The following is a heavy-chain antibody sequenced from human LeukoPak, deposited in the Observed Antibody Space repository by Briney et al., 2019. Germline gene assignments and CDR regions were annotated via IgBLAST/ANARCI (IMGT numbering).Heavy chain of an antibody. J-gene: IGHJ4*02. CDR1: GYTFTGYY. V-gene: IGHV1-2*02. D-gene: IGHD3-22*01. CDR3: ARVPYYYDSSGYYHLFDY. CDR2: INPNSGGT. Sequence: ASMKVSCKASGYTFTGYYMHWVRQAPGQGLEWMGWINPNSGGTNYAQKFQGRVTMTRDTSISTAYMELSRLRSDDTAVYYCARVPYYYDSSGYYHLFDYWGQGTLATVSS.